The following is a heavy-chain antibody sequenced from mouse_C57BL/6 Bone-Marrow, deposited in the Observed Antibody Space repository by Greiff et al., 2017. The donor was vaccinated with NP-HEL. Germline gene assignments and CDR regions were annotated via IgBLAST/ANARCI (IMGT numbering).Heavy chain of an antibody. CDR2: IDPSDSYT. CDR1: GYTFTSYW. CDR3: AREGLRRRD. J-gene: IGHJ3*01. Sequence: QVQLQQPGAELVRPGTSVKLSCKASGYTFTSYWMHWVKQRPGQGLEWIGVIDPSDSYTNYNQKFKGKATLTVDTSSSTAYMQLSSLTSEDSAVYYCAREGLRRRDWGQGTLVTVSA. D-gene: IGHD2-4*01. V-gene: IGHV1-59*01.